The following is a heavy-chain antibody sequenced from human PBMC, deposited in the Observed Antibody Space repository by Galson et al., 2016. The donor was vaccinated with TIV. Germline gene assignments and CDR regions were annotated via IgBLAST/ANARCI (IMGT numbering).Heavy chain of an antibody. CDR1: GFTFSSYA. CDR2: ISYDGSNK. V-gene: IGHV3-30*04. J-gene: IGHJ4*02. Sequence: SLRLSCAASGFTFSSYAMHWVRQAPGKGPEWVAVISYDGSNKYYADSVKGRFTISRDNSKNTLYLQMNSLRAEDTAVYYCARSPQLRYFDWLDYWGQGTLVTVSS. D-gene: IGHD3-9*01. CDR3: ARSPQLRYFDWLDY.